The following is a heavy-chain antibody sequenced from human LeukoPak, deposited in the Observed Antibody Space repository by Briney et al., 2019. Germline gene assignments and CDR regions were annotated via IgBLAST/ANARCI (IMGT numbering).Heavy chain of an antibody. Sequence: SETLSLTCALYGGSFSGYYWSWIRQPPGKGLEWIGEINHSGSTNYNPSLRSRVTISVDTSKNQFSLKLSSVTAADTAVYYCARFDCSGGSCYSGYWGQGTLVTVSS. D-gene: IGHD2-15*01. J-gene: IGHJ4*02. V-gene: IGHV4-34*09. CDR2: INHSGST. CDR3: ARFDCSGGSCYSGY. CDR1: GGSFSGYY.